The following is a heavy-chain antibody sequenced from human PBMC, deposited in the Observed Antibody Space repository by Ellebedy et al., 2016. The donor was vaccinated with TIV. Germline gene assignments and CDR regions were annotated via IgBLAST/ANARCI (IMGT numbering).Heavy chain of an antibody. V-gene: IGHV4-4*07. CDR1: GDSIRSHY. J-gene: IGHJ4*02. CDR2: IYASGDT. D-gene: IGHD4-23*01. CDR3: VRAVTPKY. Sequence: MPGGSLRLSCTVSGDSIRSHYWSWVRQPAGKGLEWIGRIYASGDTNYNPSLKSRVTLSVDTSKNQFSLRLTSVTAADTAVYYCVRAVTPKYWGQGALVTVSS.